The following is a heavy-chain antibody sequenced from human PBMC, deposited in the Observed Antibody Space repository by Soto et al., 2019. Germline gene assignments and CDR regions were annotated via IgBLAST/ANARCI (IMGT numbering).Heavy chain of an antibody. V-gene: IGHV1-18*04. CDR2: ISVYNGDT. Sequence: QVQLVQSGAEVKKPGASVMVSCKASGYTFTSYGISWVRQPPGQGLEWMGWISVYNGDTNYEQKYQGRVTMTTDTSTSTAYMELRSLRSDDTAVYYCARHRKGRPFDYWGQGTLVTVSS. D-gene: IGHD3-16*02. J-gene: IGHJ4*02. CDR1: GYTFTSYG. CDR3: ARHRKGRPFDY.